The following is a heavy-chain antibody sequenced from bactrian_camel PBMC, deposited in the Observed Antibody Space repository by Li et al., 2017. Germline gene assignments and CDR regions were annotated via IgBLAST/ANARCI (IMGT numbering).Heavy chain of an antibody. Sequence: VQLVESGGGLVQPEKSLRLSCAASGFTFSSYDMTWVRQAPGKERDLVSTLKSDGSEYHAYSVQGRFTISQDNAKNTVYLQMNSLKPEDTAMYYCAPIGKYFVCPGSWSPVGYWGQGTQVTVS. CDR2: LKSDGSE. J-gene: IGHJ4*01. D-gene: IGHD1*01. V-gene: IGHV3S40*01. CDR3: APIGKYFVCPGSWSPVGY. CDR1: GFTFSSYD.